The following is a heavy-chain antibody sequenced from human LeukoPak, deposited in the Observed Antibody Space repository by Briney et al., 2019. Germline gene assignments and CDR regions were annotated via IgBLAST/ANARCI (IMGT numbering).Heavy chain of an antibody. V-gene: IGHV3-48*03. CDR1: EFTFTSYE. Sequence: GGSLRLSCAAPEFTFTSYELNWVRQAPGKGLEWVSYNSSSGNTISYADSVKGRFTISRDNAKNSLYLQVISLRAEDTAVYYCARGPSIAARYDAFDIWGQGTMVTVSS. CDR3: ARGPSIAARYDAFDI. D-gene: IGHD6-6*01. CDR2: NSSSGNTI. J-gene: IGHJ3*02.